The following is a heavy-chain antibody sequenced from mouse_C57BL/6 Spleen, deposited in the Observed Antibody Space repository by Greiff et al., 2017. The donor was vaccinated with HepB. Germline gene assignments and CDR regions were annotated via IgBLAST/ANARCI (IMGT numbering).Heavy chain of an antibody. J-gene: IGHJ4*01. D-gene: IGHD5-5*01. CDR1: GYTFTSYT. V-gene: IGHV1-4*01. CDR2: INPSSGYT. CDR3: APLPYAMDY. Sequence: QVQLKESGAELARPGASVKMSCKASGYTFTSYTMHWVKQRPGQGLEWIGYINPSSGYTKYNQKFKDKATLTADKSSSTAYMQLSSLTSEDSAVYYCAPLPYAMDYWGQGTSVTVSS.